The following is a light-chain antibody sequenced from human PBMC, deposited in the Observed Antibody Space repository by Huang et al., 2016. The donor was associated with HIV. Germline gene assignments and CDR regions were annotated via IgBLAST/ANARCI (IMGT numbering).Light chain of an antibody. CDR2: GEF. V-gene: IGKV3-20*01. J-gene: IGKJ4*01. CDR1: QSLSDNS. Sequence: EIVLTQFPGTMSLSPGGRATLSCRASQSLSDNSLAWYQQGPGQAPRLVIYGEFNRATGIPDRFSGSGSRTDFTLTISRLEPEDFAVYYCQQYAGSPQTFGGGTKVEIK. CDR3: QQYAGSPQT.